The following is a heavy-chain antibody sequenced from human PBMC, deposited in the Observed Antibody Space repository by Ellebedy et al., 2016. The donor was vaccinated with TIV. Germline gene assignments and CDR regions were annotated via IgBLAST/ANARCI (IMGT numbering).Heavy chain of an antibody. Sequence: SGPTLVKPTETLTLTCTVSGFSLSNVIMSVSWIRQPPGKALEWLAHIFSNDEKSYSTSLKSRLTISRDTAKSQVVLTMTNMDPVDTAKYYCARTLLYCGGDCSYHFDYWGQGTPVTVSS. CDR1: GFSLSNVIMS. J-gene: IGHJ4*02. CDR3: ARTLLYCGGDCSYHFDY. CDR2: IFSNDEK. D-gene: IGHD2-21*02. V-gene: IGHV2-26*01.